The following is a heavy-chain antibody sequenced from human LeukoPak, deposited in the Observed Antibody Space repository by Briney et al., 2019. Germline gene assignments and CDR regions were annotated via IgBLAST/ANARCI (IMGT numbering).Heavy chain of an antibody. CDR2: IYYSGST. Sequence: SETLSLTSTVSGGSISSYYWSWIRQPPGKGLEWIGYIYYSGSTNYNPSLKSRVTISVDTSKNQFSLKLSSVTAADTAVYYCARESAVGGWFDPWGQGTLVTVSS. J-gene: IGHJ5*02. V-gene: IGHV4-59*01. D-gene: IGHD3-16*01. CDR3: ARESAVGGWFDP. CDR1: GGSISSYY.